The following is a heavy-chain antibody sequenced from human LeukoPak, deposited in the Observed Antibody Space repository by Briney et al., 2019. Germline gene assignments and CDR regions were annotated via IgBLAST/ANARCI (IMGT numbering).Heavy chain of an antibody. Sequence: GESLKISCKASGYTFNNYWIGWVRQMPGRGLEWMGIIYPGDSDTRYSPSFQGRVTISADKSISTAYLQWSSLKASDTAMYYCARRYCSGGSCYRAFDIWGQGTMVTVSS. V-gene: IGHV5-51*01. CDR3: ARRYCSGGSCYRAFDI. CDR2: IYPGDSDT. D-gene: IGHD2-15*01. J-gene: IGHJ3*02. CDR1: GYTFNNYW.